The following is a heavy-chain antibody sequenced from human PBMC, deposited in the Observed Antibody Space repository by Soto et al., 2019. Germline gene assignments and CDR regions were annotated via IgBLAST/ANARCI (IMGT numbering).Heavy chain of an antibody. J-gene: IGHJ4*02. CDR1: GGSISSYY. Sequence: QVQLQESGPGLVKPSETLSLTCTVSGGSISSYYWSWIRQPPGKGLEWIGYIYYIGSTNYNPSLXTXAXPXLDTTTNPFPLKLSSVTAAATAVYYCASRYRGTIDSWGQGTLVTVSS. D-gene: IGHD2-15*01. CDR3: ASRYRGTIDS. V-gene: IGHV4-59*08. CDR2: IYYIGST.